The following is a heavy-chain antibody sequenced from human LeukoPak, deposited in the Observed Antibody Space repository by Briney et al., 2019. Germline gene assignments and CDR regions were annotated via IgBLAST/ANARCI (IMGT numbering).Heavy chain of an antibody. CDR2: ISSSSSYI. Sequence: GGSLRLSCAASGFTFSSYSMNWVRQAPGKGLEWVSSISSSSSYIYYADSVKGRFTISRDNAKNSLYLQMNSLRAEDTAVYYCARAPDYLVVSGAFDIWGQGTMVTVSS. CDR3: ARAPDYLVVSGAFDI. D-gene: IGHD3-16*01. J-gene: IGHJ3*02. V-gene: IGHV3-21*01. CDR1: GFTFSSYS.